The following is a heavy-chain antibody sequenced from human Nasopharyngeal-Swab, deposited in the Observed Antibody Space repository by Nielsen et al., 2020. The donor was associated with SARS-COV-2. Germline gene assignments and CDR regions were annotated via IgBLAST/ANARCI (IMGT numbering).Heavy chain of an antibody. CDR1: GFTFSSYT. J-gene: IGHJ5*01. CDR2: ISPTSDYI. V-gene: IGHV3-21*06. Sequence: LKISCAASGFTFSSYTMNWVRQAPGKGLEWVSSISPTSDYIYYAESVKGRFTISRDNAKNSLFLQMNSLRAEETAIYYCVRGSYGHYDSWGQEALITVSS. CDR3: VRGSYGHYDS. D-gene: IGHD4-17*01.